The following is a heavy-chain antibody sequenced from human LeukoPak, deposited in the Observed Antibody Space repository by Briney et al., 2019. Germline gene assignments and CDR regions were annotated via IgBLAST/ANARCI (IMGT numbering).Heavy chain of an antibody. Sequence: ASVKVSCKASGYTFTSYDINWVRQATGQGLEWMGWMNPNSGNTGYAQKFQGRVTMTRNTSISTAYMELSSLRSGDTAVYYCARGTLAVAGEFDYWGQGTLVTVSS. D-gene: IGHD6-19*01. CDR2: MNPNSGNT. CDR1: GYTFTSYD. CDR3: ARGTLAVAGEFDY. J-gene: IGHJ4*02. V-gene: IGHV1-8*01.